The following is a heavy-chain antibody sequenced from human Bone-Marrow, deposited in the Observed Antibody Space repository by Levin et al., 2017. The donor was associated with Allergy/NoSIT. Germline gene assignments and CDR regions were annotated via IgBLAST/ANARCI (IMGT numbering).Heavy chain of an antibody. CDR2: ISAYNGNT. J-gene: IGHJ6*02. Sequence: ASVKVSCKASGYTFTSYGISWVRQAPGQGLEWMGWISAYNGNTNYAQKLQGRVTMTTDTSTSTAYMELRSLRSDDTAVYYCARVPFTIFGVVNSPPMWFRNYYYGMDVWGQGTTVTVSS. V-gene: IGHV1-18*01. D-gene: IGHD3-3*01. CDR3: ARVPFTIFGVVNSPPMWFRNYYYGMDV. CDR1: GYTFTSYG.